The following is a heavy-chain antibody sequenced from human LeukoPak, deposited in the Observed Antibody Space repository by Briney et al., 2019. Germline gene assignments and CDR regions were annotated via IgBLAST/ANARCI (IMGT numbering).Heavy chain of an antibody. CDR2: FTGSDGNI. D-gene: IGHD1-14*01. V-gene: IGHV3-23*01. CDR3: AAGGRNTCNP. CDR1: GFTFSSQA. J-gene: IGHJ5*02. Sequence: GGSLRLSCAASGFTFSSQALSWVRQAPGKGLEWVSSFTGSDGNIHCVDSVKGRFTLSRDTSKETIHRQMNSLRADDTAMYYCAAGGRNTCNPWGQGDLVTVSS.